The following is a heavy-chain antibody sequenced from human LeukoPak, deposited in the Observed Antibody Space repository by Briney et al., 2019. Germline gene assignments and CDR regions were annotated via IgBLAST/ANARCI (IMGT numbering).Heavy chain of an antibody. J-gene: IGHJ4*02. D-gene: IGHD6-13*01. CDR3: ATDTSYSWYDTFGEY. V-gene: IGHV1-18*01. CDR2: ISASNGNT. Sequence: ASVKVSCKASGYTFTSYGISWVRQAPGQGLEWMGWISASNGNTDYAQKSQGRVTMTTDTSTTTAYMELRSLRSDDTAVYYCATDTSYSWYDTFGEYWGQGTLGTVSS. CDR1: GYTFTSYG.